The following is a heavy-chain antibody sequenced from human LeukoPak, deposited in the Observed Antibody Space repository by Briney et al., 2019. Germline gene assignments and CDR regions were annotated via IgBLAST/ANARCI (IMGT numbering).Heavy chain of an antibody. J-gene: IGHJ5*02. CDR2: ISSSGST. V-gene: IGHV4-61*02. D-gene: IGHD7-27*01. CDR1: GDSISSGDYY. Sequence: SETLSLTCTVSGDSISSGDYYWSWIRQPAGKGLEWIGRISSSGSTNYNPSFKSRVIISVDTSKNQFSLKLSSVTAADTAVYYCARLLTGWFDPWGQGTLVTVSS. CDR3: ARLLTGWFDP.